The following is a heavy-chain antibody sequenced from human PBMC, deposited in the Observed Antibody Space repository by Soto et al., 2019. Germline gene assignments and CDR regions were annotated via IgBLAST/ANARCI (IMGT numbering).Heavy chain of an antibody. Sequence: SETLSLTCSVSGGSVTSHHLSWIRQPPGKGLEWMGYINYDGSTNYSPSLKSRVIMSVDTSNSQFSLRLSSVTAADTAVYYCATYSRGEGGRGYWGQGTLVTVSS. CDR1: GGSVTSHH. D-gene: IGHD2-21*01. J-gene: IGHJ4*02. CDR3: ATYSRGEGGRGY. V-gene: IGHV4-59*08. CDR2: INYDGST.